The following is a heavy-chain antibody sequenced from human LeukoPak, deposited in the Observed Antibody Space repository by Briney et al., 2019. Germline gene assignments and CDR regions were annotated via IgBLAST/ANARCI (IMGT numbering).Heavy chain of an antibody. CDR3: ARSNSGSYWQGRPGYYFDY. CDR1: GFTFSSYS. D-gene: IGHD1-26*01. V-gene: IGHV3-48*02. J-gene: IGHJ4*02. CDR2: ISSSSSTI. Sequence: PGGSLRLSCAASGFTFSSYSMNWVRQAPGKGLEWVSYISSSSSTIYYADSVKGRFTISRDNAKNSLYLQMNSLRDEDTAVYYCARSNSGSYWQGRPGYYFDYWGQGTLVTVSS.